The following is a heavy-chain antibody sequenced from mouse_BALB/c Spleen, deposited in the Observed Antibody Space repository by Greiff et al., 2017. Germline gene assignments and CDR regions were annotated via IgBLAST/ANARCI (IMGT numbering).Heavy chain of an antibody. V-gene: IGHV1-7*01. CDR2: INPSTGYT. CDR3: ARTKSRNWAYYAMDY. CDR1: GYTFTSYW. D-gene: IGHD4-1*01. J-gene: IGHJ4*01. Sequence: VQLQQSGAELAKPGASVKMSCKASGYTFTSYWMHWVKQRPGQGLEWIGYINPSTGYTEYNQKFKDKATLTADKSSSTAYMQLSSLTSEDSAVYYCARTKSRNWAYYAMDYWGQGTSVTVSS.